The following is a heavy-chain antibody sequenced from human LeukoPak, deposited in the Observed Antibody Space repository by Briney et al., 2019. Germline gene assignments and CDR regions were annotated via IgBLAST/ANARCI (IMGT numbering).Heavy chain of an antibody. Sequence: ASVKVSCKASGYTFTGYYMHWVRQAPGQGLEWMGWINPNSGGTNYAQKFQGRVTMTRDTAISTAYMELSRLRSDDTAVYYCARAAVITIFGVPHFDYWGQGTLVTVSS. D-gene: IGHD3-3*01. CDR3: ARAAVITIFGVPHFDY. CDR2: INPNSGGT. J-gene: IGHJ4*02. V-gene: IGHV1-2*02. CDR1: GYTFTGYY.